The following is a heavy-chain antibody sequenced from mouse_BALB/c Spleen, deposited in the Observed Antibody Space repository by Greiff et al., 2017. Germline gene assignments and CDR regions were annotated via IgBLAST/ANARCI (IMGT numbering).Heavy chain of an antibody. D-gene: IGHD2-4*01. J-gene: IGHJ4*01. CDR1: GFSLTGYG. Sequence: VQLVESGPGLVAPSQSLSITCTVSGFSLTGYGVNWVRQPPGKGLEWLGMIWGDGSTDYNSALKSRLSISKDNSKSQVFLKMNSLQTDDTARYYCAREVDYDERGYAMDYWGQGTSVTVSS. V-gene: IGHV2-6-7*01. CDR2: IWGDGST. CDR3: AREVDYDERGYAMDY.